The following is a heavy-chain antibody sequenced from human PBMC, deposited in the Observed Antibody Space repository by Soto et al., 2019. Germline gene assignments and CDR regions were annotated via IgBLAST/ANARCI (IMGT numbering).Heavy chain of an antibody. CDR1: GYTFTGYY. CDR3: ARDMEIRYYYGSGAAGYYYGMDV. J-gene: IGHJ6*02. D-gene: IGHD3-10*01. CDR2: INPNSGGT. Sequence: QVQLVQSGAEVKKPGASVKVSCKASGYTFTGYYMHWVRQAPGQGLEWMGWINPNSGGTNYAQKFQGWVTMTRDTSISTAYMELSRLRSDDTAVYYCARDMEIRYYYGSGAAGYYYGMDVWGQGTTVTVSS. V-gene: IGHV1-2*04.